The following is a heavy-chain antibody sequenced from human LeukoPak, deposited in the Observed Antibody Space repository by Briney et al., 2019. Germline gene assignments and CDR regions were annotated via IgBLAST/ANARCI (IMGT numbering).Heavy chain of an antibody. CDR3: ARGHYYDSSGLFDY. CDR2: IYYSGST. D-gene: IGHD3-22*01. CDR1: GGSISSYY. V-gene: IGHV4-59*01. Sequence: PSETLSLTCTVSGGSISSYYWSWIRQPPGKGLEWIGYIYYSGSTNYNPSLKSRVTISVDTSKNQFSLKLSSVTAADTAVYYCARGHYYDSSGLFDYWGQGTPVTVSS. J-gene: IGHJ4*02.